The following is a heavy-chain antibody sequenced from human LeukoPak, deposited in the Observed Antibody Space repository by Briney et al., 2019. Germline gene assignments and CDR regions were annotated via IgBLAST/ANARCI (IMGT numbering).Heavy chain of an antibody. CDR2: IIPILGIA. Sequence: SVKVSCKASGGTFSSYAISWVRQAPGQGLEWMGRIIPILGIANYAQKFQGRGTITADKSTSTAYMELSSLRSEDTAVYYCARAGIFGVVIRTGYYYGMDVWGQGTTVTVSS. CDR3: ARAGIFGVVIRTGYYYGMDV. CDR1: GGTFSSYA. J-gene: IGHJ6*02. D-gene: IGHD3-3*01. V-gene: IGHV1-69*04.